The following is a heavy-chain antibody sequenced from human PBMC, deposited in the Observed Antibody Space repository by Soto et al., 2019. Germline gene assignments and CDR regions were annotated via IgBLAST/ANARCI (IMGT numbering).Heavy chain of an antibody. CDR2: INHSGST. D-gene: IGHD4-17*01. J-gene: IGHJ4*02. CDR3: ARAAYGDYDY. CDR1: GGSFSGHY. Sequence: SQTLSLTCAVYGGSFSGHYWSWIRQPPGKGLEWIGEINHSGSTNYNPSLKSRVTISVDTSKNQFSLKLSSVTAADTAVYYCARAAYGDYDYWGQGTLVTVS. V-gene: IGHV4-34*01.